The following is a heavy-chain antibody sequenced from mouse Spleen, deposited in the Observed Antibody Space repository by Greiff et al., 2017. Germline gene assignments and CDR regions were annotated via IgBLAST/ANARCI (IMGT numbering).Heavy chain of an antibody. J-gene: IGHJ4*01. V-gene: IGHV1-72*01. CDR3: ARSGGVYYYGDMDY. CDR1: GYTFTSYW. D-gene: IGHD1-1*01. CDR2: IDPNSGGT. Sequence: QVHVKQPGAELVKPGASVKLSCKASGYTFTSYWMHWVKQRPGRGLEWIGRIDPNSGGTKYNEKFKSKATLTVDKPSSTAYMQLSSLTSEDSAVYYCARSGGVYYYGDMDYWGQGTSVTVSS.